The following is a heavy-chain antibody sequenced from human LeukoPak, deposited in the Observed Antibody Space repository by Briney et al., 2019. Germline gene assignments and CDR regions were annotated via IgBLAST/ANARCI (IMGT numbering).Heavy chain of an antibody. Sequence: SQTLSLTCTVSGGSISSGGYYWSWIRQHPGKGLEWIGYIYYSGSTYYNPSLKSRVTISVDTSKNQFSLKLSSVTAADTAVYYCARGIGIVGATIGWFDPWGQGTLVTVSS. CDR2: IYYSGST. D-gene: IGHD1-26*01. CDR1: GGSISSGGYY. CDR3: ARGIGIVGATIGWFDP. J-gene: IGHJ5*02. V-gene: IGHV4-31*03.